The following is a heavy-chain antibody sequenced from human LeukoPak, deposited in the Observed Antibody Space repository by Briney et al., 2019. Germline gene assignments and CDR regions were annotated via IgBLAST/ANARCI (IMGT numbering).Heavy chain of an antibody. J-gene: IGHJ3*02. CDR2: IYYSGST. CDR1: GGSISSGGYY. Sequence: SQTLSLTCTVSGGSISSGGYYWSWIRQHPGKGLEWIGYIYYSGSTYYNPSLKSRVTISVDTSKNQFSLKLSSVTAADTAVYYCARDGSGNDAFDIWGQGAMVTVSS. D-gene: IGHD3-10*01. CDR3: ARDGSGNDAFDI. V-gene: IGHV4-31*03.